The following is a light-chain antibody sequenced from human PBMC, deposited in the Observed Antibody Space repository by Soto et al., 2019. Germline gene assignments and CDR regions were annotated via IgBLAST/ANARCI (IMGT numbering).Light chain of an antibody. J-gene: IGKJ1*01. CDR3: QQYGSSPRT. V-gene: IGKV3-20*01. CDR2: GAS. CDR1: QSVSSSY. Sequence: EIVLTQSPGTLSLSPGDRATLFCRASQSVSSSYLAWYQQKPGQAPRLLIFGASSRATGIPDRFSGSGSGTDVTLTISRLEPEDFAVYYCQQYGSSPRTFGQGTKVEFK.